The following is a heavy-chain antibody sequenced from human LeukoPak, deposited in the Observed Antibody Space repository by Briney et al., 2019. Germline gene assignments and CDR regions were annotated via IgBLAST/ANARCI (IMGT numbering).Heavy chain of an antibody. CDR2: IKQDGSEK. V-gene: IGHV3-7*01. CDR1: GLTFSSYW. D-gene: IGHD6-13*01. Sequence: GGSLRLSCAASGLTFSSYWMSWVRQAPGKGLEWVANIKQDGSEKYYVDSVKGRFTISRDNAKNSLYLQMNSLRAEDTAVYYCARLKQQLVRLLSRDTTYYYYYYMDVWGKGTTVTVSS. CDR3: ARLKQQLVRLLSRDTTYYYYYYMDV. J-gene: IGHJ6*03.